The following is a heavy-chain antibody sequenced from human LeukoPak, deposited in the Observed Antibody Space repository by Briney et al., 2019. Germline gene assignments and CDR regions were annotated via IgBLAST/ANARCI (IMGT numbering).Heavy chain of an antibody. V-gene: IGHV1-69*01. CDR1: GDTFSPYS. J-gene: IGHJ4*02. CDR2: ITPIFDTT. D-gene: IGHD3-10*01. Sequence: GSSVKVSCKASGDTFSPYSFSWVRQAPGQGLEWMGGITPIFDTTKYSQKFQDRVTITADESTTTLHMELSRLTSEDTAVYYCARDVSKIRGVKAFDYWGQGTLVTVSS. CDR3: ARDVSKIRGVKAFDY.